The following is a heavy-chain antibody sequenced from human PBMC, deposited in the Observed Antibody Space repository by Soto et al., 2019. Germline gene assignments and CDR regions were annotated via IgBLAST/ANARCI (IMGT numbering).Heavy chain of an antibody. Sequence: PGGSLRLSCAAPGFTFSNAWMSWVRQAPGKGLEWVGHIKSKTDGGTTDYAAPVKGRFTISRDDSKNTLYLQMNSLKTEDIAVYYCTTGQLNYWGQGTLVTVSS. D-gene: IGHD5-18*01. V-gene: IGHV3-15*01. CDR1: GFTFSNAW. J-gene: IGHJ4*02. CDR3: TTGQLNY. CDR2: IKSKTDGGTT.